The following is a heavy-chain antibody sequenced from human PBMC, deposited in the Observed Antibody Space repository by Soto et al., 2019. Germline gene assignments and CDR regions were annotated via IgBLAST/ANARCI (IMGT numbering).Heavy chain of an antibody. CDR1: GGSISSGGYY. CDR3: AREDRVTIFGVGFDY. D-gene: IGHD3-3*01. V-gene: IGHV4-31*03. Sequence: SETLSLTCTVSGGSISSGGYYWSWIRQHPGKGLEWIGYIYYSGSTYYNPSLKSRVTISVDTSKNQFSLKLSSVTAADTAVYYCAREDRVTIFGVGFDYWGQGTLVTVSS. CDR2: IYYSGST. J-gene: IGHJ4*02.